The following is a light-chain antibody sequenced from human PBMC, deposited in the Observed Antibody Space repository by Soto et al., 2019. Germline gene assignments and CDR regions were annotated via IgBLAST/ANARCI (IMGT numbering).Light chain of an antibody. V-gene: IGKV1-5*03. CDR3: QQYDRASGT. CDR2: RAS. J-gene: IGKJ1*01. CDR1: QSISSW. Sequence: DIQMTQSPSTLSASVGDRVIITCRASQSISSWWAWYQQKPGKAPNLLIYRASTLKSGIPSRFSGSGSGTEFPLTISSLQADDFATYYSQQYDRASGTFGPGTKVEIK.